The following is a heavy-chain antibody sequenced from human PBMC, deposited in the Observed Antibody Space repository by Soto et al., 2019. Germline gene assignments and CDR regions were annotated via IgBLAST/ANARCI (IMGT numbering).Heavy chain of an antibody. V-gene: IGHV1-69*13. D-gene: IGHD2-8*01. CDR2: IIPIFGTA. CDR1: GGTFSSYA. Sequence: ASVKVSCKASGGTFSSYAISWVRQAPGQGLEWMGGIIPIFGTANYAQKFQGRVTITADESTSTAYMELSSLRSEDTAVYYCARDHGGCTNGVCYEGGPLVYWGQGTLVTVSS. J-gene: IGHJ4*02. CDR3: ARDHGGCTNGVCYEGGPLVY.